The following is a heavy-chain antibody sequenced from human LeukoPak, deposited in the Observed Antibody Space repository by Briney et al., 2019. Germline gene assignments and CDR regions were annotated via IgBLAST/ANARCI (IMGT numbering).Heavy chain of an antibody. D-gene: IGHD6-13*01. CDR2: IIPIFGTA. CDR1: GGTFSSYA. V-gene: IGHV1-69*13. J-gene: IGHJ5*02. Sequence: SVKVSCKASGGTFSSYAISWVRQAPGQGLEWMGGIIPIFGTANYAQKFQGRVTITADESTSTAYMELSSLRSEDTAVYYCARAILGAAAGIFSWFDPWGQGTLVTVSS. CDR3: ARAILGAAAGIFSWFDP.